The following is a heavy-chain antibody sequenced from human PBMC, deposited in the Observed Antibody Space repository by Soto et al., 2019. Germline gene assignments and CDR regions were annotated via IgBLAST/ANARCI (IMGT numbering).Heavy chain of an antibody. V-gene: IGHV4-39*01. D-gene: IGHD4-17*01. CDR3: VSQRTTVPTQPYLDY. CDR2: VYYRGRS. Sequence: SETLSLTCTVSGGSVTNISYYWGWIRQSPGKGLEWIGSVYYRGRSYSKSSVKSRVTISVDTSKNRFSLSLNSVTASDTAVYFCVSQRTTVPTQPYLDYWGPGALVTVSS. CDR1: GGSVTNISYY. J-gene: IGHJ4*02.